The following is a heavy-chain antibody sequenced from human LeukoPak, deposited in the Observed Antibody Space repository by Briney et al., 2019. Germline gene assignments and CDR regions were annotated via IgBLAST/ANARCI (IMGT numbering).Heavy chain of an antibody. D-gene: IGHD4-17*01. Sequence: SVKVSCKASGYTFTSYGISWVRQAPGQGLEWMGGIIPIFGTANYAQKFQGRVTITADKSTSTAYMELSSLRSEDTAVYYCARVRGGDYYYYYYMDVWGKGTTVTVSS. J-gene: IGHJ6*03. CDR3: ARVRGGDYYYYYYMDV. CDR2: IIPIFGTA. V-gene: IGHV1-69*06. CDR1: GYTFTSYG.